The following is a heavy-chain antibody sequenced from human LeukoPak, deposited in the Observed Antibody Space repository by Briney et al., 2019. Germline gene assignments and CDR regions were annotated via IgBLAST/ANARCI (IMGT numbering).Heavy chain of an antibody. J-gene: IGHJ5*02. D-gene: IGHD6-13*01. CDR1: GYTFTGYY. CDR3: ATPSSSSWYGFDP. CDR2: IDPNSGGT. V-gene: IGHV1-2*02. Sequence: ASVKVSCRTSGYTFTGYYIHWVRQAPGQGLEWMGWIDPNSGGTNYAQKFQGRVTMTRDTSISTAYMELSRLTSADTAVYRCATPSSSSWYGFDPWGQGTLVTVSS.